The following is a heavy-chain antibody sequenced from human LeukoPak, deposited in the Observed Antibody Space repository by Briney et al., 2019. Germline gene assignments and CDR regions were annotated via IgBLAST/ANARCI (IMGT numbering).Heavy chain of an antibody. CDR1: GFSLRTRGGG. J-gene: IGHJ3*01. D-gene: IGHD2-2*02. CDR3: AHRDLYCSSASCYSADAFDL. V-gene: IGHV2-5*02. Sequence: ESGPTLVKPTETLTLTCTFSGFSLRTRGGGVGWIRQPPGKALEWLSLIYWDDVKRYSPALKSRLTITKDTSKNQVVLTMTNMDPVDTATYYCAHRDLYCSSASCYSADAFDLWGQGTMVTVSS. CDR2: IYWDDVK.